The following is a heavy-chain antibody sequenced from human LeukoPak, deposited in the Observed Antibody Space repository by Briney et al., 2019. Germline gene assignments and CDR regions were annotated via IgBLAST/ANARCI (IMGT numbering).Heavy chain of an antibody. CDR3: ARRRYYYDSSGYYLHYLHFDY. D-gene: IGHD3-22*01. CDR1: GFTVSSNY. V-gene: IGHV3-53*01. J-gene: IGHJ4*02. CDR2: IYSGGST. Sequence: GGSLRLSCAASGFTVSSNYMSWVRQAPGKGLEWVSVIYSGGSTYYADSVKGRFTISRDNSKNTLYLQMNSLRAEDTAVYYCARRRYYYDSSGYYLHYLHFDYWGQGTLVAVSS.